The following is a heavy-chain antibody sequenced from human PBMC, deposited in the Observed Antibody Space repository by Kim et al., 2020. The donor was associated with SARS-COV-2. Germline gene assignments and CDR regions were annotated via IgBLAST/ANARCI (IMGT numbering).Heavy chain of an antibody. J-gene: IGHJ4*02. V-gene: IGHV3-74*01. Sequence: GGSLRLSCAASGFTFRSHWMLWVRQAPGKGLVWVSRVNSDGTSTAYADSVKSRFTISRDNAKDTLYLQMNSLSAEDTAVYYCTRGGEVSRPSGSYGDCWGQGTLVTVSS. D-gene: IGHD1-26*01. CDR2: VNSDGTST. CDR3: TRGGEVSRPSGSYGDC. CDR1: GFTFRSHW.